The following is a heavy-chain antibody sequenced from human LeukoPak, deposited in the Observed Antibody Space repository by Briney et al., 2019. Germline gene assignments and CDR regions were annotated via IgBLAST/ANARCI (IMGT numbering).Heavy chain of an antibody. D-gene: IGHD3-22*01. CDR2: INSDGSST. CDR1: GFIFDDYA. Sequence: PGGSLRLSCAASGFIFDDYAMHWVRQAPGKGLVWVSRINSDGSSTSYADSVKGRFTISRDNAKNTLYLQMNGLRAEDTAVYYCARAGNLYYYDSSGLDYWGQGTLVTVSS. V-gene: IGHV3-74*01. J-gene: IGHJ4*02. CDR3: ARAGNLYYYDSSGLDY.